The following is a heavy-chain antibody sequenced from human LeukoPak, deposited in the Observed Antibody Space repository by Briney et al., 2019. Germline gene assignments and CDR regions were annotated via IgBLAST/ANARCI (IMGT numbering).Heavy chain of an antibody. J-gene: IGHJ3*02. Sequence: PETLSLTCTVSGGSISSHYWSWIRQPPGKGLEWIGYIYYSGSTNYNPSLKSRVTISVDTSKNQFSLKLSSVTAADTAVYYCARDLRYYYDSGDAFDIWGQGTMVTVSS. CDR2: IYYSGST. CDR3: ARDLRYYYDSGDAFDI. V-gene: IGHV4-59*11. D-gene: IGHD3-22*01. CDR1: GGSISSHY.